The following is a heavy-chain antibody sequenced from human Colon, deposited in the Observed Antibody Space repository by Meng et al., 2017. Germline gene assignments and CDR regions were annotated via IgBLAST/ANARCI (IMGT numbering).Heavy chain of an antibody. V-gene: IGHV4-34*02. CDR2: IDHFGIS. J-gene: IGHJ5*02. D-gene: IGHD4-17*01. Sequence: QGQTQQGGAGLLKPLGPLSLTGAVSGGSFSGFYWSWIPQPPGKGLEWIGEIDHFGISNYNSSLKGRLTMSVDTSKKQISLTLTSVTAADTAVYYCATGLRHGDWFDPWGPGTLVTVSS. CDR1: GGSFSGFY. CDR3: ATGLRHGDWFDP.